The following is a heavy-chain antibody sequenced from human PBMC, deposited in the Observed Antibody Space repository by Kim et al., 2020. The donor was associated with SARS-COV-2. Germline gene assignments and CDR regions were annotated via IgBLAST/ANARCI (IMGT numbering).Heavy chain of an antibody. CDR3: ARDWEYCSSTSCLGAFDI. CDR2: IIPIFGTA. V-gene: IGHV1-69*13. D-gene: IGHD2-2*01. Sequence: SVKVSCKASGGTFSSYAISWVRQAPGQGLEWMGGIIPIFGTANYAQKFQGRVTITADESTSTAYMELSSLRSEDTAVYYCARDWEYCSSTSCLGAFDIWGQGTMVTVSS. CDR1: GGTFSSYA. J-gene: IGHJ3*02.